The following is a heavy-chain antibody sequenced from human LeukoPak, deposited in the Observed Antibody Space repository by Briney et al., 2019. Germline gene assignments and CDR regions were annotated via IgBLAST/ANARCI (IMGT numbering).Heavy chain of an antibody. Sequence: GGSLRLSCAASGFTFSSYWMSWVRQAPGKGLEWVANIKQDGSEKYYVDSVKGRFTISRDNAKNSLYLQMNSLRAEDTAVYYCARVMVLGFDWLLSDLDYWGQGTLVTVSS. CDR1: GFTFSSYW. J-gene: IGHJ4*02. D-gene: IGHD3-9*01. CDR3: ARVMVLGFDWLLSDLDY. CDR2: IKQDGSEK. V-gene: IGHV3-7*04.